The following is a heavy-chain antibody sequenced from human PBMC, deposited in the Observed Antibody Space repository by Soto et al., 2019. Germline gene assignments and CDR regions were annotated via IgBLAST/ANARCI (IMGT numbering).Heavy chain of an antibody. J-gene: IGHJ4*02. CDR2: INPSGGRT. Sequence: QVLLVQSGAEVMRPGASVKVSCKASGYTFTSYYMHWVRQAPGQGLEWMAMINPSGGRTKYAQIFQGRVTLTRDTSTGTVDMELSSLTSEDTAIYYCARGPSCGGDCYLFDYWGQGTQVTVSS. V-gene: IGHV1-46*01. CDR1: GYTFTSYY. CDR3: ARGPSCGGDCYLFDY. D-gene: IGHD2-21*02.